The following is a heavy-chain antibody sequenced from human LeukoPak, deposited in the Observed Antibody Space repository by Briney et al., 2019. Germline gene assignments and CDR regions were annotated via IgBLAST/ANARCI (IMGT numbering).Heavy chain of an antibody. V-gene: IGHV4-4*02. CDR1: GGSISSSNW. J-gene: IGHJ5*02. D-gene: IGHD3-10*01. CDR2: IYHSGST. Sequence: SGTLSLTCAVSGGSISSSNWWSWVRPPPGKGLEWIGEIYHSGSTNYNPSLKSRVTISVDKSKNQFSLKLSSVTAADTAVYYCARDLGWVGSFPANNWFDPWGQGTLVTVSS. CDR3: ARDLGWVGSFPANNWFDP.